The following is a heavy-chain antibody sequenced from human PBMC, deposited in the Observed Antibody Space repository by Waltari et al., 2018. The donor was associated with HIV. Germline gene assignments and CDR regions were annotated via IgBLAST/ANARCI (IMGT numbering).Heavy chain of an antibody. CDR1: GGSFSDYR. J-gene: IGHJ6*02. Sequence: QVQLQQWGAGLLKPSETLSLTCAVYGGSFSDYRWIWIRQPPGKGLEWIGEINHSGSTNYNPSLKSRVTMSLDTSKNQFSLKLSSVTAADTAVYYCARRRMESYGMDVWGQGP. D-gene: IGHD1-1*01. V-gene: IGHV4-34*01. CDR2: INHSGST. CDR3: ARRRMESYGMDV.